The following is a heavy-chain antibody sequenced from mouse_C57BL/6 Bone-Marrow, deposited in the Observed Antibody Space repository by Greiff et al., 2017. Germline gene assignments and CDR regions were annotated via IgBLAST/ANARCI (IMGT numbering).Heavy chain of an antibody. CDR1: GYTFTSYG. CDR3: ARSVITTVVAHFDY. Sequence: VQLVESGAELARPGASVKLSCKASGYTFTSYGISWVKQRTGQGLEWIGEIYPRSGNTYYNEKFKGKATLTADKSSSTAYMELRSLTSEDSAVYFCARSVITTVVAHFDYWGQGTTLTVSS. V-gene: IGHV1-81*01. D-gene: IGHD1-1*01. CDR2: IYPRSGNT. J-gene: IGHJ2*01.